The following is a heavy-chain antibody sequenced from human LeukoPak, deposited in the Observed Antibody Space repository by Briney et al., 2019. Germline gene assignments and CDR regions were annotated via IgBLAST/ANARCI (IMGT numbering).Heavy chain of an antibody. CDR2: IYSGGSS. CDR3: ARGMGGYGGYDY. V-gene: IGHV3-66*01. Sequence: GGSLRLSCAASGFTVSSNYMSWVRQAPGQGLEWVSVIYSGGSSYYADSVKGRFTISRDNSKNTVYLQMNSLRVEDTAVYYCARGMGGYGGYDYWGQGTLVTVSS. CDR1: GFTVSSNY. J-gene: IGHJ4*02. D-gene: IGHD5-12*01.